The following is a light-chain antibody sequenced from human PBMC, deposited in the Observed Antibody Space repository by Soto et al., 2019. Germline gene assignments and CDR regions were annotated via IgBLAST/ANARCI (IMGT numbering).Light chain of an antibody. J-gene: IGLJ1*01. CDR1: SSDVGANIF. Sequence: QSVLTQPASVSGSPGQSITISCTGTSSDVGANIFVSWYQQHPGKVPKLMIYTVSSRPSGVSQRFSGSKSGNTASLTISGLQAEDEAAYYCSSFTTDSTYVFGTVTKVTVL. V-gene: IGLV2-14*01. CDR2: TVS. CDR3: SSFTTDSTYV.